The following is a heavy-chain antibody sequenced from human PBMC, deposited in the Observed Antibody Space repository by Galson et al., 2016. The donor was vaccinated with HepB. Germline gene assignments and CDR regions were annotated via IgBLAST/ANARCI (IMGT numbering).Heavy chain of an antibody. Sequence: SVKVSCKASGGTFSSYSISWVRQAPGQGLEWMGGTIPIFGTPNYAQNFQGRVTIIADESSSTFYMELRSLRPEDTAVYYCANDLTDQLLHGQQSLFDPWGQGTLVTVSS. CDR2: TIPIFGTP. D-gene: IGHD2-2*01. CDR3: ANDLTDQLLHGQQSLFDP. CDR1: GGTFSSYS. V-gene: IGHV1-69*13. J-gene: IGHJ5*02.